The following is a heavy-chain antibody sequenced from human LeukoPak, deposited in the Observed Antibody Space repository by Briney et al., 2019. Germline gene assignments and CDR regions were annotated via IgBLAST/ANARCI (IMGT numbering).Heavy chain of an antibody. Sequence: GRCVRLSQASSRFTFQIYSLSCVRQAPGRGREWGSANSDRWCSTYYADSVRGRFTISRDNSKNTLSLQMNSLRAEDTAVYYCAKERGEGDPPYYFDYWGQGTLVTVSS. V-gene: IGHV3-23*01. D-gene: IGHD3-10*01. CDR3: AKERGEGDPPYYFDY. J-gene: IGHJ4*02. CDR1: RFTFQIYS. CDR2: NSDRWCST.